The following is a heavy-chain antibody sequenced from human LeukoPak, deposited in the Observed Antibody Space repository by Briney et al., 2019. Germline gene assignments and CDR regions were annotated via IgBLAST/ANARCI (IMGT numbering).Heavy chain of an antibody. D-gene: IGHD1-7*01. CDR3: ATGTTDAFDI. V-gene: IGHV4-34*01. Sequence: PSETLSLTCAVYGGSFNGYFWSWIRQPPGKGLEWIGEINHSGSPNYNPSLKSRVTISVDTSKNQVSLKLNSVTAADTAVYYCATGTTDAFDIWGQGTMVTVSS. J-gene: IGHJ3*02. CDR1: GGSFNGYF. CDR2: INHSGSP.